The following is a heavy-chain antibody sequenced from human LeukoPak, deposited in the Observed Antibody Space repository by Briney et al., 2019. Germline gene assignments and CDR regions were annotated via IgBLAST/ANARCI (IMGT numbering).Heavy chain of an antibody. CDR2: ISGSGDST. V-gene: IGHV3-23*01. Sequence: GGSLRLSCAASGFSLSSYAMHWVRQAPGRGLEWVSAISGSGDSTHYADSVKGRFTISRDNSKNTLYLQMNSLRAEDTAVYYCAKEFIKNSYGFIPCDYWGQGTLVTVSS. CDR3: AKEFIKNSYGFIPCDY. J-gene: IGHJ4*02. D-gene: IGHD5-18*01. CDR1: GFSLSSYA.